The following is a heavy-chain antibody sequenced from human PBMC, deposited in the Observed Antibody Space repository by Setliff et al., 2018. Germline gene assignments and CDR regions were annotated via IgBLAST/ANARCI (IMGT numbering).Heavy chain of an antibody. D-gene: IGHD3-16*02. CDR3: ARGGLNEGWGSYRFEGYYYYGMDV. J-gene: IGHJ6*02. CDR1: GGSFSGYY. CDR2: INHSGST. Sequence: SETLSLTCAVYGGSFSGYYWSWLRQPPGKGLEWIGEINHSGSTNYNPSLKSRVTISVDTSKNQFSLKLSSVTAADTAVYYCARGGLNEGWGSYRFEGYYYYGMDVWGQGATVTVSS. V-gene: IGHV4-34*01.